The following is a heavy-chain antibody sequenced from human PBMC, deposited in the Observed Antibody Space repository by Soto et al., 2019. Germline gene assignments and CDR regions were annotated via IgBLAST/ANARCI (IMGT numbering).Heavy chain of an antibody. CDR2: IIPIFGTA. Sequence: VQLVQSGAEVKKPGSSVKLSCKASGGTFNRYTISWVRQAPGQGLEWMGGIIPIFGTANYAQKFQGRVAMIADESTGAAYMELRSLRSEDTAVYYCALWGFRDGNNSKYNCSGMDVWGQGTTVTVSS. V-gene: IGHV1-69*01. J-gene: IGHJ6*02. CDR1: GGTFNRYT. CDR3: ALWGFRDGNNSKYNCSGMDV. D-gene: IGHD1-1*01.